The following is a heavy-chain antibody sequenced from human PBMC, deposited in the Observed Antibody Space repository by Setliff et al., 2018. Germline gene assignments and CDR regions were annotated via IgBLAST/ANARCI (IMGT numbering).Heavy chain of an antibody. CDR1: GDSISGVSHY. V-gene: IGHV4-39*01. J-gene: IGHJ4*02. CDR3: ARHRRSCSGASCHFDY. Sequence: SETLSLTCTVSGDSISGVSHYWGWIRQSPGRGLEWLGSIDYSGNTFYNPSLKSRVSMSVDTSTRQFSLMLSSMTAADATVYYCARHRRSCSGASCHFDYWGRGALVTVSS. CDR2: IDYSGNT. D-gene: IGHD2-15*01.